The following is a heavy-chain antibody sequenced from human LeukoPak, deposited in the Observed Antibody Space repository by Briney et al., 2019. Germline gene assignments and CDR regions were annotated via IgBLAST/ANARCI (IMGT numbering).Heavy chain of an antibody. CDR3: TRDWRNLGYDY. D-gene: IGHD5-12*01. V-gene: IGHV3-23*01. CDR1: GFIFSSYA. J-gene: IGHJ4*02. Sequence: GGSLRLSCAASGFIFSSYAMSWVRQAPGKGLEWISDISGSGTNTYYADSVKGRFTISRDYSSNTLYLQMNSLRAEDTAVYYCTRDWRNLGYDYWGQGTLVTVSS. CDR2: ISGSGTNT.